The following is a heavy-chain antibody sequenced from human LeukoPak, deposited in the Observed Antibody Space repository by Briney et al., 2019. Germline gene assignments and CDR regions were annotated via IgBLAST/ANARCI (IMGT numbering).Heavy chain of an antibody. D-gene: IGHD5-24*01. CDR1: GFTFSDYY. Sequence: PGGSLRLSCAASGFTFSDYYMSWIRQAPGKGLEWVSYISSSGSTIYYADSVKGRFTISRDNAKNSLYLQMNSLRAEDTAVYYCARDLVVKMATVAEDYWGQGTLVTASS. CDR3: ARDLVVKMATVAEDY. CDR2: ISSSGSTI. J-gene: IGHJ4*02. V-gene: IGHV3-11*04.